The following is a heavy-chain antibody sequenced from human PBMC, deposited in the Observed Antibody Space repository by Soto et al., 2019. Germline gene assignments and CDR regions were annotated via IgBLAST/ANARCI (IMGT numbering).Heavy chain of an antibody. Sequence: SGPTLANPTQTLTLTCTFSGFSLSTSGMCVSWIRQPPGKALEWLALIDWHDDKNYSTSLKTRLTISKDTSKNQVVLTMTNMDPVDTATYYCARMCTVPPYYYYYGLDVWGQGTTVTVSS. CDR1: GFSLSTSGMC. CDR3: ARMCTVPPYYYYYGLDV. D-gene: IGHD4-17*01. J-gene: IGHJ6*02. CDR2: IDWHDDK. V-gene: IGHV2-70*01.